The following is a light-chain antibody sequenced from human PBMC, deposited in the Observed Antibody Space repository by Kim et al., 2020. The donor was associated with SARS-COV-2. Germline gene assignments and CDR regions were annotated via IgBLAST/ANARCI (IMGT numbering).Light chain of an antibody. CDR2: KSS. J-gene: IGKJ4*01. V-gene: IGKV1-5*03. CDR1: QTVDSW. CDR3: QQYITYPLT. Sequence: DIQMTQSPSTLSASVGDRVTITCRASQTVDSWLAWYQQKPGKAPKLLIYKSSSLESGVPSRFSGSGSGTEFTLTISSLQPDDFATYYCQQYITYPLTFGGGTKVEI.